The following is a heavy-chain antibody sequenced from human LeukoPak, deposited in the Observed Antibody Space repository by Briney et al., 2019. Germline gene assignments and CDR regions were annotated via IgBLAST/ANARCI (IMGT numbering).Heavy chain of an antibody. V-gene: IGHV4-59*08. J-gene: IGHJ4*02. Sequence: SETLSLTCIVSGGSISNYYWSWIRQPPGMGLEWIAYINYSGNNNYNPSLKSRVTISMDTSKNHFSLRLSSVTAADTAVYYCARRGYYDSGGYYGYWGQGTLVTVSS. CDR1: GGSISNYY. CDR3: ARRGYYDSGGYYGY. D-gene: IGHD3-22*01. CDR2: INYSGNN.